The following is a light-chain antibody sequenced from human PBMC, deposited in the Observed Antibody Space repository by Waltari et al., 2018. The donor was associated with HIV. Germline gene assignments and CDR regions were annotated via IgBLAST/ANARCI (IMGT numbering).Light chain of an antibody. CDR2: DVN. J-gene: IGLJ2*01. Sequence: QSALTQPRSVSGSPGPSVTVSCPGTSRAVAGYDYASWYQQHPVKAPKLMLYDVNKRPSGVPDRFSGSKSGNTASLTISGLQAEDEADYYCCSYAGITRVFGGGTKLTVL. CDR3: CSYAGITRV. V-gene: IGLV2-11*01. CDR1: SRAVAGYDY.